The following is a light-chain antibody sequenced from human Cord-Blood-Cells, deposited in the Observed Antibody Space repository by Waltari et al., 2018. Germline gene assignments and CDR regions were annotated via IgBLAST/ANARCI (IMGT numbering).Light chain of an antibody. CDR1: SSDVGGYNY. V-gene: IGLV2-14*01. CDR2: DVS. J-gene: IGLJ2*01. CDR3: SSYTSSSPDVV. Sequence: QSALTQPASVSGSPGQSITISCTGTSSDVGGYNYVSWYQQHPGNAPKLMIYDVSNRPSGVSNRFSGSKSGNTASLTISGLQAEDEADYYCSSYTSSSPDVVFGGGTKLTVL.